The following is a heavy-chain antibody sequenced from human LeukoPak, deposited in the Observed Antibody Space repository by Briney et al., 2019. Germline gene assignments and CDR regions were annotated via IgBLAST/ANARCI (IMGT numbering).Heavy chain of an antibody. CDR3: ARVDTAMAGFDY. CDR2: IYTSGST. Sequence: PSETLSLTCTVSGGSLSSYYWSWIRQPAGKGLEWIGRIYTSGSTNYNPSLKSRVTISVDKSKNQFSLKLSSVTAADTAVYYCARVDTAMAGFDYWGQGTLVTVSS. J-gene: IGHJ4*02. CDR1: GGSLSSYY. V-gene: IGHV4-4*07. D-gene: IGHD5-18*01.